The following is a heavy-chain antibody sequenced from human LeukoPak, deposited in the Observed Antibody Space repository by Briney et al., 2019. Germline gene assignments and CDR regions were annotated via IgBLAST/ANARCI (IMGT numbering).Heavy chain of an antibody. Sequence: SETLSLTCAVYGGSFSGYYWSWIRQPPGKGLEWIGEINHSGSTNYNPSLKSRVTISVDTSKNQFSLKLSSVTAADTAVYYCARGLRGTTSEPLPPHSSRDPFDYWGQGTLVTVSS. V-gene: IGHV4-34*01. J-gene: IGHJ4*02. D-gene: IGHD1-1*01. CDR3: ARGLRGTTSEPLPPHSSRDPFDY. CDR2: INHSGST. CDR1: GGSFSGYY.